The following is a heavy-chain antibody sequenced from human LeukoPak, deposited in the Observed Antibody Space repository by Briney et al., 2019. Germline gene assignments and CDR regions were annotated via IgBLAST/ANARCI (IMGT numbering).Heavy chain of an antibody. CDR2: ISYDGSNE. D-gene: IGHD1-7*01. V-gene: IGHV3-30-3*01. CDR1: GFTFSSYA. CDR3: AREDWNYDGYFDY. Sequence: GRSLRLSCAASGFTFSSYAMHWVRQAPGKGLEWVAVISYDGSNEYYADSVKGRFTISRDNSKNTLYLQMNSLRAEDTAVYYCAREDWNYDGYFDYWGQGTLVTVSS. J-gene: IGHJ4*02.